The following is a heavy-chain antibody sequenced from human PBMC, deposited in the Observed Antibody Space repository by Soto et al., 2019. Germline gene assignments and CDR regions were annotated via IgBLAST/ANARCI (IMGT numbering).Heavy chain of an antibody. CDR2: LSFSGTT. Sequence: QLQLQESGPGLVKPSETLSLTCNVSGVSISDPSYYWAWIRQPPGKGRVWIGTLSFSGTTFYNPSLNSRLTIAVDTSKNQFSLRLRSVTAADTAVYYCARHGSYWGQGTLVAVSS. CDR3: ARHGSY. V-gene: IGHV4-39*01. CDR1: GVSISDPSYY. J-gene: IGHJ4*02.